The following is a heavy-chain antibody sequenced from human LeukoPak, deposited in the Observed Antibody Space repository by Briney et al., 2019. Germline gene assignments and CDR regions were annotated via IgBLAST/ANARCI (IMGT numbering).Heavy chain of an antibody. J-gene: IGHJ3*02. CDR3: ARYDNRDHDAFDI. Sequence: PGGSLRLSCAASGFTFNSYDMNWVRQAPGKGLEWVSYISSSGSPIYYADSVKGRFTISRDNAKSSLYLQVNGLKAEDTAVYYCARYDNRDHDAFDIWGQGTMVTVSS. D-gene: IGHD1-14*01. CDR2: ISSSGSPI. V-gene: IGHV3-48*03. CDR1: GFTFNSYD.